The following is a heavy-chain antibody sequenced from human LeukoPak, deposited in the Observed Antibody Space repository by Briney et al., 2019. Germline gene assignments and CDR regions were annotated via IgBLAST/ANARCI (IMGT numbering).Heavy chain of an antibody. Sequence: PGRSLRLSCAASGFTFSSYGMHWVRQAPGKGLEWVAVISYDGSNKYYADSVKGRFTISRDNSKNTLYLQMNSLRAEDTAVYYCAKETCFSGSYYAYWGQGTLVTVSS. D-gene: IGHD1-26*01. J-gene: IGHJ4*02. CDR1: GFTFSSYG. V-gene: IGHV3-30*18. CDR2: ISYDGSNK. CDR3: AKETCFSGSYYAY.